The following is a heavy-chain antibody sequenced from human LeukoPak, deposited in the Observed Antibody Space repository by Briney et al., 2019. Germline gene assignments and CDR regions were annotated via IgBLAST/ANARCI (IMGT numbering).Heavy chain of an antibody. V-gene: IGHV1-69*13. CDR2: IIPIFGTA. Sequence: SVKVSCKASGGTFSSYAISWVRQAPGQGLEWMGGIIPIFGTANYAQKFQGRVTITADESTSTAYMELSSLRSEDTAVYYCARARERLQYIGYFQHWGQGTLVTVS. CDR1: GGTFSSYA. CDR3: ARARERLQYIGYFQH. J-gene: IGHJ1*01. D-gene: IGHD4-11*01.